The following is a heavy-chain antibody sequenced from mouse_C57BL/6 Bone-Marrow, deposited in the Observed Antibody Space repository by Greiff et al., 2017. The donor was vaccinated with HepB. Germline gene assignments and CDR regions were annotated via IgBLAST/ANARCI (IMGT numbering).Heavy chain of an antibody. J-gene: IGHJ2*01. Sequence: EVQLVESGGGLVQPGGSLSLSCAASGFTFTDYYMSWVRQPPGKALEWLGFIRNKANGYTTEYSASVKGRFTISRDNSQSILYLQMNALRAEDSATYYCARKDYGFDYCGQGTTLTVSS. V-gene: IGHV7-3*01. CDR2: IRNKANGYTT. CDR3: ARKDYGFDY. D-gene: IGHD1-1*01. CDR1: GFTFTDYY.